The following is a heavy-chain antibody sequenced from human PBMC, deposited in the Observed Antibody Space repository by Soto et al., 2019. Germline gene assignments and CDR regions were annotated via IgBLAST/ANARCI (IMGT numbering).Heavy chain of an antibody. CDR3: AREPRRWQKGGPFDY. Sequence: PGGSLRLSCAASGFTFSSYAMHWVRQAPGKGLEWVAVISYDGSNKYYADSVKGRFTISRDNSKNTLYLQMNSLRAEDTAVYYCAREPRRWQKGGPFDYWGQGTLVTVSS. CDR1: GFTFSSYA. D-gene: IGHD2-15*01. J-gene: IGHJ4*02. CDR2: ISYDGSNK. V-gene: IGHV3-30-3*01.